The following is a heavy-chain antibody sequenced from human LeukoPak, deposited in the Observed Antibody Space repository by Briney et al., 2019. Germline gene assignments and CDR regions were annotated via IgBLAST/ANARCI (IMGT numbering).Heavy chain of an antibody. V-gene: IGHV3-49*04. CDR1: GFTFGDYA. Sequence: GGSLRLSCIASGFTFGDYAMSWVRQAPGKGLEWVGFIRSKAYGGTTEYAASVRSRFSISRDDSKSIAYLQMNSLRTEDTAVFYCTRDCSGGSCWGDAFDIWGQGTMVTVSS. CDR3: TRDCSGGSCWGDAFDI. J-gene: IGHJ3*02. D-gene: IGHD2-15*01. CDR2: IRSKAYGGTT.